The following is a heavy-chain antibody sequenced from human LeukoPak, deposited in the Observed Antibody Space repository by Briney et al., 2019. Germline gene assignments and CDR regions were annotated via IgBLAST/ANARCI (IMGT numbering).Heavy chain of an antibody. J-gene: IGHJ4*02. V-gene: IGHV3-30-3*01. D-gene: IGHD6-13*01. Sequence: GGSLRLSCAASGFTFSSYAMHWVRQAPGKGLEWVAVISYDGSNKYYADSVKGRFTISRDNSKNALYLQMNSLRAEDTAVYYCARAFSIAAAVDYWGQGTLVTVSS. CDR1: GFTFSSYA. CDR2: ISYDGSNK. CDR3: ARAFSIAAAVDY.